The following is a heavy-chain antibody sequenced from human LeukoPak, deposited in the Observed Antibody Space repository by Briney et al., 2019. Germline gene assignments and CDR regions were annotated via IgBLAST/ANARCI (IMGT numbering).Heavy chain of an antibody. CDR2: ISSSGSTI. V-gene: IGHV3-11*04. D-gene: IGHD6-19*01. CDR1: GFNFSDYY. J-gene: IGHJ3*02. CDR3: ARVHSSGWSDAFDI. Sequence: GGSLRLSCAVSGFNFSDYYMSWIRQAPGKGLEWVSYISSSGSTIYYADSVKGRFTISRDNAKNSLYLQMNSLRAEDTAVYYCARVHSSGWSDAFDIWGQGTMVTVSS.